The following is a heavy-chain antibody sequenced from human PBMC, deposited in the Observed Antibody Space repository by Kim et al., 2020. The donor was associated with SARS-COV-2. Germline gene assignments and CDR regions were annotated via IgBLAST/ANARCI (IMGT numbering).Heavy chain of an antibody. V-gene: IGHV3-15*01. J-gene: IGHJ4*02. Sequence: GGSLRLSCAASGLTFSNAWMSWVRQAPGKGLEWVGRIKSKTDGGTTDYAAPVKGRFTISRDDSKNTLYLQMNSLKSEDTAVYYCTTTGVYYYDSSGYYLVDYWGQGTLVTLSS. CDR1: GLTFSNAW. CDR3: TTTGVYYYDSSGYYLVDY. CDR2: IKSKTDGGTT. D-gene: IGHD3-22*01.